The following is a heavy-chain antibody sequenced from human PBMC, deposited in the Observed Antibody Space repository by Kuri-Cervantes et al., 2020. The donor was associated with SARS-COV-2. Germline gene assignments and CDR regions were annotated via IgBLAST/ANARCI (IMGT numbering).Heavy chain of an antibody. CDR3: ARVKTIFGVAPFDY. CDR1: GGSISSYY. D-gene: IGHD3-3*01. J-gene: IGHJ4*02. Sequence: GSLRLSCTVSGGSISSYYWSWIRQPPGKGLEWIWYIYYSGSTNYNPSLKSRVTISVDTSKNQFSLKLSSVTAADTAVYYCARVKTIFGVAPFDYWGQGTLVTVSS. CDR2: IYYSGST. V-gene: IGHV4-59*12.